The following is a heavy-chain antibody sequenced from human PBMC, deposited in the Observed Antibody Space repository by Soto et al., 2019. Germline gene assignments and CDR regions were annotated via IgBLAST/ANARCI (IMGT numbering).Heavy chain of an antibody. Sequence: PSKTLSLTGTVPGGSIISYYWSWIRQPPGKGLEWIGYIYYSGSTNYNPSLKSRVTISVDTSKNQFSLKLSSVTAADTAVYYCAREECTNGVWHPQYDYWGQGSLVTV. V-gene: IGHV4-59*01. CDR1: GGSIISYY. D-gene: IGHD2-8*01. CDR2: IYYSGST. CDR3: AREECTNGVWHPQYDY. J-gene: IGHJ4*02.